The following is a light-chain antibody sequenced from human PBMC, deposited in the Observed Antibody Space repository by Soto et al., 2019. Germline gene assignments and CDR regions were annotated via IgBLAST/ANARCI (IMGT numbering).Light chain of an antibody. Sequence: DIQMTQSPSSLSASVGNRVTITCRASQGIGTYLSWFRQRPGKAPELLIYDASSLHGGVPSRFSSSGSGTDFTLTITSLQPEDFATYYCQQAHSTPYTFGQGTKVEIK. J-gene: IGKJ2*01. CDR1: QGIGTY. CDR3: QQAHSTPYT. V-gene: IGKV1-39*01. CDR2: DAS.